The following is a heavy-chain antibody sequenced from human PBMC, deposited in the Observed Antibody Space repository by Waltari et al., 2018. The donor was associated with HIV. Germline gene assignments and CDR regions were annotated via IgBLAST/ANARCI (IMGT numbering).Heavy chain of an antibody. CDR2: FDPEDGET. V-gene: IGHV1-24*01. CDR1: GYTLPDLR. Sequence: QVQLTQSGAEVKKPGASVRVSCRVSGYTLPDLRIHWVRQLPQKGLEGMGGFDPEDGETVYAQKFQGRFFMTDDKSADTAYMEVSRLTFEDTGIYCCRTRDGLKRHLPDFYFYGMDVWGQGTTITVSS. D-gene: IGHD3-10*01. J-gene: IGHJ6*02. CDR3: RTRDGLKRHLPDFYFYGMDV.